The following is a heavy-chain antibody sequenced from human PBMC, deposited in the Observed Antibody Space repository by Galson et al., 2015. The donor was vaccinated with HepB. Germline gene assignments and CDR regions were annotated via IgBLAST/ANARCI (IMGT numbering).Heavy chain of an antibody. Sequence: SVKVPCKASGYTFSISAMHWVRQAPGQSLEWMGWINAGTGNTKYSQKLQGRVTITRDTSATTVYMELSSLRSEDTAVYYCAKDSGGGAAAFDYWGQGALVTVSS. CDR3: AKDSGGGAAAFDY. J-gene: IGHJ4*02. CDR2: INAGTGNT. CDR1: GYTFSISA. D-gene: IGHD2-2*01. V-gene: IGHV1-3*01.